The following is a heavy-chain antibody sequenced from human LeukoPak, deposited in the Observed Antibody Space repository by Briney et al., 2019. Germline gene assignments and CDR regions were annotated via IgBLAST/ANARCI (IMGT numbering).Heavy chain of an antibody. CDR3: AGGGYYGVFIF. V-gene: IGHV3-48*02. J-gene: IGHJ3*01. CDR2: IGANSTI. CDR1: GFTFSDYS. Sequence: GGSLRLSCAASGFTFSDYSMNWVRQAPGKGLEWVSYIGANSTIYYADSVKGRFTISRDNAKNSLSLQMNSLRDDDTAVYYCAGGGYYGVFIFGGKGTIVTVFS. D-gene: IGHD3-10*01.